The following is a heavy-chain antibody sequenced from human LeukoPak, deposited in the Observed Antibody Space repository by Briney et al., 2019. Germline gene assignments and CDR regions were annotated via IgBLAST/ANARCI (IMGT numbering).Heavy chain of an antibody. CDR3: ARRRPIWLGGEDYGLDV. J-gene: IGHJ6*04. CDR1: GFTFSNAW. V-gene: IGHV3-53*01. CDR2: IFSGGTT. D-gene: IGHD3-10*01. Sequence: GGSLRLSCAASGFTFSNAWMSWVRQAPGKGLECVSVIFSGGTTYYTDSVKGRFTISRDNSNNTVYLQIKSLKVEDTAVYYCARRRPIWLGGEDYGLDVWGKGTTVTVSS.